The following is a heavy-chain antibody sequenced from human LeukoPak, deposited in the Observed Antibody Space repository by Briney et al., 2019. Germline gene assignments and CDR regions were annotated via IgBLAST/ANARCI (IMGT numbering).Heavy chain of an antibody. CDR2: IYSGGST. Sequence: SETLSLTCTVSGGSISSYYWSWIRQPAGKGLEWIGRIYSGGSTNYNPSLKSRVTMSVDTSKNQFSLKLRSVTAADTAVYYCARSPGDSSGWYPWFDYWGQGTLVTVSS. V-gene: IGHV4-4*07. J-gene: IGHJ4*02. CDR1: GGSISSYY. D-gene: IGHD6-19*01. CDR3: ARSPGDSSGWYPWFDY.